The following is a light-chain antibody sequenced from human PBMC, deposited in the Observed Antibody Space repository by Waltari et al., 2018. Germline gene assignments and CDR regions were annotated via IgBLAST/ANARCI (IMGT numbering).Light chain of an antibody. CDR1: QSVSSN. CDR2: GAS. Sequence: EIVMTQSPATLSVSPGERATLSCRASQSVSSNLAWYQQKPGQAPRPLSYGASTRATGIPARFSGSGSGTEFTLTISSLQSEDFAVYYCQQYHNWPPLTFGGGTKVEIK. J-gene: IGKJ4*01. V-gene: IGKV3-15*01. CDR3: QQYHNWPPLT.